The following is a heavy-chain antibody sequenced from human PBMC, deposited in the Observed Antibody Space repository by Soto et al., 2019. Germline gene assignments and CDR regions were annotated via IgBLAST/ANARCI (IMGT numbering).Heavy chain of an antibody. J-gene: IGHJ5*02. CDR1: GGTFSSYT. D-gene: IGHD2-2*01. V-gene: IGHV1-69*02. CDR2: IIPILGIA. Sequence: QVQLVQSGAEVKKPGSSVKVSCKASGGTFSSYTISWVRQAPGQGLEWMGRIIPILGIANYAQKFQGRVTITEDKSTSTAYMELSSLRSEDTAVYYCARGYCSSTSCLNWFDPWGQGTLVTVSS. CDR3: ARGYCSSTSCLNWFDP.